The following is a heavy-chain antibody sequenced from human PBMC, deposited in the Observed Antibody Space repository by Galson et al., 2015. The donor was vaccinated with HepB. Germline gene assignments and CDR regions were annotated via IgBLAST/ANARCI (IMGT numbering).Heavy chain of an antibody. CDR2: ISWNSGSI. V-gene: IGHV3-9*01. CDR1: GFTFDDYA. J-gene: IGHJ4*02. Sequence: SLRLSCAASGFTFDDYAMHWVRQAPGKGLEWVSGISWNSGSIGYADSVKGRFTISRDNAKNSLYLQMNSLRAEDTALYYCAKATDYWGQGTLVTVSS. CDR3: AKATDY.